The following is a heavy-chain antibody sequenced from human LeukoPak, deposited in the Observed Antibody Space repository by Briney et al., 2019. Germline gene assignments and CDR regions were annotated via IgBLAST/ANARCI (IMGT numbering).Heavy chain of an antibody. V-gene: IGHV3-21*01. J-gene: IGHJ3*02. CDR3: ASSPDYDFWSGYYTDAFDI. Sequence: GVLRLSCAASGITFSSYSMNWVRQAPGKGLEWVSSISSSSSYIYYADSVKGRFTISRDNAKNSLYLQMNSLRAEDTAVYYCASSPDYDFWSGYYTDAFDIWGQGTMVTVSS. CDR1: GITFSSYS. D-gene: IGHD3-3*01. CDR2: ISSSSSYI.